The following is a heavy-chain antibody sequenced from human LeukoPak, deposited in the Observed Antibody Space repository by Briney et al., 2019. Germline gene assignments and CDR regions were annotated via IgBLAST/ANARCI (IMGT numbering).Heavy chain of an antibody. CDR1: GFTVSNDY. Sequence: GGSLRLSCAVSGFTVSNDYMSWVRQAPGKGLEWVSVIYSGGNTYYADSVKGRFAISRDNSKNTLYLQMNSLRAEDTAVYYCARHDWFDPWGKGTLVTVSS. V-gene: IGHV3-66*04. J-gene: IGHJ5*02. CDR2: IYSGGNT. CDR3: ARHDWFDP.